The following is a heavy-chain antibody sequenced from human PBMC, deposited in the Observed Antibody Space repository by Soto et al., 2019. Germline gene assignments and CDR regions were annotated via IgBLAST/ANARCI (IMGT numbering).Heavy chain of an antibody. J-gene: IGHJ3*02. CDR1: GGSVTSGTYY. CDR3: ASANAGAFNI. V-gene: IGHV4-61*01. Sequence: SETLSLTCTVSGGSVTSGTYYWSWIRQPPGKGLEYIGYIYYSGSTNYNPSLNSRVTISVDTPKNQFSLKLSSATAADTALYCCASANAGAFNIWGQGTMVTVSS. CDR2: IYYSGST.